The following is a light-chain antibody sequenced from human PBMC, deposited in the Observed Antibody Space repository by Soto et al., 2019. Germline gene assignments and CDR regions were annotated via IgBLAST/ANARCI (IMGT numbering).Light chain of an antibody. CDR2: EAS. CDR1: QRISSY. V-gene: IGKV1-39*01. CDR3: QQSYSTPPFN. J-gene: IGKJ3*01. Sequence: DIQMTQSPSPLSASVGDRVYITCRTSQRISSYLNWYQAKPGKAPKLLIYEASSLESGVPSRFSGGGSGTDFTLTISSLQPEDSATYYCQQSYSTPPFNFGPGTRVDI.